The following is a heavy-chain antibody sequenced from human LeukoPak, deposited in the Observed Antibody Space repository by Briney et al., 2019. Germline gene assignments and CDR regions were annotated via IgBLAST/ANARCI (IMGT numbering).Heavy chain of an antibody. CDR2: ISLSGSTM. D-gene: IGHD1-1*01. J-gene: IGHJ4*02. V-gene: IGHV3-48*03. CDR3: ARGVPVDY. CDR1: GFTFSNYE. Sequence: QPGGSLRLSCAASGFTFSNYEMNWVRQAPGKGLEWVSYISLSGSTMSHADSVKGRFTISRDNAKKSLYLQMNSLRAEDTAVYYCARGVPVDYWGQGTLVTVSS.